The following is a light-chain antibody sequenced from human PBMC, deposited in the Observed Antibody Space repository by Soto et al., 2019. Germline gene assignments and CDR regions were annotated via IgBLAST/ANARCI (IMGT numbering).Light chain of an antibody. CDR3: QQYFEWPPMT. Sequence: EVVMTQSPATLSVSPGERAPLSCRASETVATNLAWYQQKPGQAPRLLISGASTRAAGISDRFRGSGSGTEFTLTISSLRSEDSAIYYCQQYFEWPPMTCXQGTKVDIK. CDR1: ETVATN. J-gene: IGKJ1*01. CDR2: GAS. V-gene: IGKV3-15*01.